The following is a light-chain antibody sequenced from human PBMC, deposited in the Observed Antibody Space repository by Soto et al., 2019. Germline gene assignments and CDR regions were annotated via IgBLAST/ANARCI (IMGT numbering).Light chain of an antibody. CDR3: SSYTTSNTLV. Sequence: QSALTQPASVSGSPGQSITISCTGTSSDIGGYNYVYWYQQHPGKAPKLMIYEVTNRPSGVSNRFSASKSGNTASLTISGLQAEDEADYYCSSYTTSNTLVFGGGTQLTVL. V-gene: IGLV2-14*01. J-gene: IGLJ2*01. CDR2: EVT. CDR1: SSDIGGYNY.